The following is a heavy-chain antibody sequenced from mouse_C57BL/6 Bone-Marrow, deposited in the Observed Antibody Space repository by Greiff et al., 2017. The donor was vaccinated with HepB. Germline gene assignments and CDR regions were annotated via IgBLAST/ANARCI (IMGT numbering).Heavy chain of an antibody. D-gene: IGHD1-1*01. CDR2: INPYNGDT. J-gene: IGHJ1*03. V-gene: IGHV1-20*01. Sequence: VQLKESGPELVKPGDSVKISCKASGYSFTGYFMNWVMQSHGKSLEWIGRINPYNGDTFYNQKFKGKATLTVDKSSSTAHMELRSLTSEDSAVYYCARPGLLGFDVWGTGTTVTVSS. CDR1: GYSFTGYF. CDR3: ARPGLLGFDV.